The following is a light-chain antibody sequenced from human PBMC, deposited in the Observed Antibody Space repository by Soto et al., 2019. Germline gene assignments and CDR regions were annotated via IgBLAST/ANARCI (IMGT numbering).Light chain of an antibody. Sequence: QSVLTQPPSVSGAPGQRVTISCTGSSSNIGAGYDVHWYQQLPGTAPKLLTYGNSNRPSGVPDRFSGSKSGTSASLAITGLQAEDEADYYCQSYDSSLSAHVFGTGTKLTVL. CDR1: SSNIGAGYD. V-gene: IGLV1-40*01. CDR3: QSYDSSLSAHV. CDR2: GNS. J-gene: IGLJ1*01.